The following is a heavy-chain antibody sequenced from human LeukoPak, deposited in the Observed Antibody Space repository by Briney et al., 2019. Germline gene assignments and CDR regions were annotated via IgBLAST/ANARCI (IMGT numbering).Heavy chain of an antibody. CDR2: ISYDGSNK. D-gene: IGHD3-3*01. CDR1: GFTFSSYG. V-gene: IGHV3-30*18. CDR3: AKEQGRFWSGYYTYEAFDI. Sequence: GGSLRLSCAASGFTFSSYGIQWVRQAPGKGLEWVAVISYDGSNKYYADSVKGRFTISRDNSKNTLYLQMNSLRAEDTAVYYCAKEQGRFWSGYYTYEAFDIWGQGTMVTVSS. J-gene: IGHJ3*02.